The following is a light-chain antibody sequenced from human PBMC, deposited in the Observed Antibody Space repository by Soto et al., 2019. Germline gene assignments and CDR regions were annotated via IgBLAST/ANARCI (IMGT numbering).Light chain of an antibody. CDR1: QSVSSSY. CDR3: QQYGSSPWT. Sequence: EIVLTQSPGTLSLSPGERATLSCRASQSVSSSYLAWYQQKPGQAPRLLIYGASSRATGIPDRFSGSGSGTDFTLTISRLEPEDFAVYYCQQYGSSPWTFXQGTNVDIK. J-gene: IGKJ1*01. V-gene: IGKV3-20*01. CDR2: GAS.